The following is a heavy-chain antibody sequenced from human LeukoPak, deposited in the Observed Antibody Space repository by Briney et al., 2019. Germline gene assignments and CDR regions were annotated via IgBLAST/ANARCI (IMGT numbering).Heavy chain of an antibody. CDR3: ARVTCGGDCIGAFDI. CDR2: IYYSGST. CDR1: GGSISSSSYY. D-gene: IGHD2-21*02. Sequence: PSETLSLTCTVSGGSISSSSYYWGWIRQPPGKGLEWIGSIYYSGSTYYNPSLKSRVTISVDTSKNQFSLKLSSVTAADTAVYYCARVTCGGDCIGAFDIWGQGTMVTVSS. J-gene: IGHJ3*02. V-gene: IGHV4-39*01.